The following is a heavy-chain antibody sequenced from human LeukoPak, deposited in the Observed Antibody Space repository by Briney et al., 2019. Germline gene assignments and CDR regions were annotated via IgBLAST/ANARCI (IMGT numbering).Heavy chain of an antibody. V-gene: IGHV3-21*01. J-gene: IGHJ4*02. Sequence: GGSLRLSCAASGFTVSSNYMSWVRQAPGKGLEWVSSISSSSSYIYYADSVKGRFTISRDNAKNSLYLQMNSLRAEDTAVYYCASGDCSGGSCPDRAGWGQGTLVTVSS. CDR3: ASGDCSGGSCPDRAG. CDR2: ISSSSSYI. D-gene: IGHD2-15*01. CDR1: GFTVSSNY.